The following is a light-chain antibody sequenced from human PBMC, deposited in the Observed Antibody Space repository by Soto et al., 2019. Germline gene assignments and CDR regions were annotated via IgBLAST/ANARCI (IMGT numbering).Light chain of an antibody. CDR1: QGISSA. CDR2: DAS. V-gene: IGKV1-13*02. Sequence: AIQLTQSPSSLSASVGDRVTITCRAGQGISSALAWYQQKPGKAPKLLIYDASSLESGVPSRFSGSGSGTDFTLTISSLQPEDCATYYCQQFNSYPLTFGGGTKVDIK. J-gene: IGKJ4*01. CDR3: QQFNSYPLT.